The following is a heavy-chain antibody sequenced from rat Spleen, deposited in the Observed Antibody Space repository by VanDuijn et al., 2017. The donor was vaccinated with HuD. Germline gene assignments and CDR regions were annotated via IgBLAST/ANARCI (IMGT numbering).Heavy chain of an antibody. J-gene: IGHJ2*01. CDR3: ARGATVLDY. CDR2: INNVGGT. D-gene: IGHD1-1*01. Sequence: EVQLQESGPGLVKPSQSLSLTCSVTGYSITSSYGWNWIRKFPGNKLEWMGYINNVGGTNYNPSLKSRISVTRDTSKNQFFLQVNSVTTEDTATYYCARGATVLDYWGQGVMVTVSS. V-gene: IGHV3-3*01. CDR1: GYSITSSYG.